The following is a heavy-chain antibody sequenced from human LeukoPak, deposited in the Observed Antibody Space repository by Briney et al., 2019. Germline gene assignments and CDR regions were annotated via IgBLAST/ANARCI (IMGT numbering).Heavy chain of an antibody. V-gene: IGHV3-21*01. CDR3: ARIILTGYYGLDY. CDR1: GFTFSSYS. J-gene: IGHJ4*02. Sequence: PAGSLRLSCAASGFTFSSYSMNWVRQAPGKGLEWVSSISSSSSYIYYADSVKGRFTISRDNAKNSLYLQMNSLRAEDTAVYYCARIILTGYYGLDYWGQGTLVTVSS. CDR2: ISSSSSYI. D-gene: IGHD3-9*01.